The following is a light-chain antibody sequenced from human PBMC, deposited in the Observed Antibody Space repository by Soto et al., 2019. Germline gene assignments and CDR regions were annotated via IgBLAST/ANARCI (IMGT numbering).Light chain of an antibody. CDR1: SSDIGAYDY. J-gene: IGLJ1*01. Sequence: QSALAQPASLSGSPGQSITISCTETSSDIGAYDYVSWFQQHPGKAPKLMISEVNNRPSGVSNRFSGSKSGNTAYLTISGLQVEDEAEYFCVAFTTTSTAIFGTATKV. CDR2: EVN. V-gene: IGLV2-14*01. CDR3: VAFTTTSTAI.